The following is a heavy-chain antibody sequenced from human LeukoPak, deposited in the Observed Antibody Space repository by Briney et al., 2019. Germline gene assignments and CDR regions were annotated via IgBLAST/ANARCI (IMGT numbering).Heavy chain of an antibody. CDR3: ARGASRSFDY. CDR2: MNPNSGNT. J-gene: IGHJ4*02. V-gene: IGHV1-8*01. Sequence: ASVKVSCKASGYTFTSYDINWVRQATGQGLEWMGWMNPNSGNTGYVQKFHGRVTFTRDTSKSTAYMELSSLRSEDTAVYFCARGASRSFDYWGQGTLVTVSS. CDR1: GYTFTSYD.